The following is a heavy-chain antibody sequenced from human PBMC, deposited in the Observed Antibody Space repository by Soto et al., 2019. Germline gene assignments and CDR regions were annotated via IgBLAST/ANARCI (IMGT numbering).Heavy chain of an antibody. CDR2: ISAYNGNT. Sequence: QVQLVQSGAEVKKPGASVKVSCKASGYTFTSYGISWVRQAPGQGLEWMGWISAYNGNTNYAQKLQGRVTRTTDTSTSTAYMELRSPRSDDAAVYYCARDRSVAGPYILDYWGQGTLVTVSS. CDR1: GYTFTSYG. V-gene: IGHV1-18*01. J-gene: IGHJ4*02. CDR3: ARDRSVAGPYILDY. D-gene: IGHD6-19*01.